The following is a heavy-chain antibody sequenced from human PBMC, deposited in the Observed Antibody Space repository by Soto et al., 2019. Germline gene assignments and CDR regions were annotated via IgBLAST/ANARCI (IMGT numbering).Heavy chain of an antibody. CDR2: ISGSGGSI. CDR3: AKDQEYQLLLNYFDY. D-gene: IGHD2-2*01. V-gene: IGHV3-23*01. Sequence: WGSLRLSCAASGFTFSSYAMSWVRQAPGKGLEWVSAISGSGGSIYYADSVKGRFTISRDNSKNTLYLQMNSLRAEDTAVYYCAKDQEYQLLLNYFDYWGQGTLVTVSS. CDR1: GFTFSSYA. J-gene: IGHJ4*02.